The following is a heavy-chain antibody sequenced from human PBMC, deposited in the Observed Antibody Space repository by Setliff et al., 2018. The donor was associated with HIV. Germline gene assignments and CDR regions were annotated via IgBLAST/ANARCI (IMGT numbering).Heavy chain of an antibody. J-gene: IGHJ6*03. CDR2: VIPIFGAP. Sequence: ASVKVSCKAVGGTFSNYAISWVRQVPGQGLEWVGGVIPIFGAPSYAQRFQGRVTITADKNTDTAYMEVTRLRSDDTAVYYCARGKYGYLDYYYYSMDVWGKGTRVTVSS. CDR1: GGTFSNYA. V-gene: IGHV1-69*06. CDR3: ARGKYGYLDYYYYSMDV. D-gene: IGHD5-12*01.